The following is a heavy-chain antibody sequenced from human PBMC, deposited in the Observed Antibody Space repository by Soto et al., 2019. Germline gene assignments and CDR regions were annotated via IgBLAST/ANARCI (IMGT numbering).Heavy chain of an antibody. V-gene: IGHV1-18*01. J-gene: IGHJ6*02. CDR2: ISAYNGNT. D-gene: IGHD2-15*01. CDR1: GYTFTSYG. Sequence: ASVKVSCKASGYTFTSYGISWVRQAPGQGLEWMGWISAYNGNTNYSQKFQGRVTITRDTSASTAYMELSSLRSEDTAVYYCARDIVSDVWGQGTTVTVS. CDR3: ARDIVSDV.